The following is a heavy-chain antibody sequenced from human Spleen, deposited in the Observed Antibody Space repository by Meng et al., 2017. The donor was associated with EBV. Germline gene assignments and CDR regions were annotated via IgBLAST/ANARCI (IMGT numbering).Heavy chain of an antibody. CDR1: GGSITSSGYS. J-gene: IGHJ4*02. V-gene: IGHV4-30-2*01. Sequence: QLQLQDSGSGLLKPSQTLSLTCAVSGGSITSSGYSWTWIRQPPGKGLEWIGYMYQSGSTYYSPSLKSRATISVDRSKNHLSLKLSSVTAADTAFYYCATIIVPATTMNYWGPGTLVTVSS. CDR2: MYQSGST. D-gene: IGHD1-26*01. CDR3: ATIIVPATTMNY.